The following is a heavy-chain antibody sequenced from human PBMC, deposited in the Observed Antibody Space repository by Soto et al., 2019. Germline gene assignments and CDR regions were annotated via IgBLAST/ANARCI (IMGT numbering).Heavy chain of an antibody. Sequence: GGSLRLSCAASGFTFSSYGMHWVRQAPGEGLDWVAVICCGGSNKYYADSVKGRFTISRDNSKNTLYLQMNSLRAEDTAVYYCAKGGVDWFDPWGQGTLVTVSS. CDR2: ICCGGSNK. D-gene: IGHD2-8*01. CDR1: GFTFSSYG. CDR3: AKGGVDWFDP. V-gene: IGHV3-33*06. J-gene: IGHJ5*02.